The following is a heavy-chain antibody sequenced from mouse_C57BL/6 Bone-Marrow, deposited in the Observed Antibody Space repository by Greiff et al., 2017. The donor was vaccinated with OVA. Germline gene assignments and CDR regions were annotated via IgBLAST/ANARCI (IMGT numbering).Heavy chain of an antibody. Sequence: VQLQQSGAELVRPGASVTLSCKASGYTFTDYEMHWVKQTPVHGLEWIGAIDPETGGTAYNQKFKGKAILTADKSSSTAYMELRSLTSEDSAVYYCTNYYGSSDEESYYFDYWGQGTTLTVSS. V-gene: IGHV1-15*01. J-gene: IGHJ2*01. CDR2: IDPETGGT. CDR3: TNYYGSSDEESYYFDY. D-gene: IGHD1-1*01. CDR1: GYTFTDYE.